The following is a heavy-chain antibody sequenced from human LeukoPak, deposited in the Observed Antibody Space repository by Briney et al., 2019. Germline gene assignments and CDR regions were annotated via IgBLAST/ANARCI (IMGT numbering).Heavy chain of an antibody. V-gene: IGHV3-48*01. CDR1: GFTVSSTY. Sequence: PGGSLRLSCAASGFTVSSTYMHWVRQAPGKGLEWVSYIGRTGSSMYYADSVKGRFTISRDNAKNSLSLQMNSLRVEDTAVYYCAREHSYIYGSQFFELWGRGTLVIVSS. CDR3: AREHSYIYGSQFFEL. J-gene: IGHJ2*01. D-gene: IGHD5-18*01. CDR2: IGRTGSSM.